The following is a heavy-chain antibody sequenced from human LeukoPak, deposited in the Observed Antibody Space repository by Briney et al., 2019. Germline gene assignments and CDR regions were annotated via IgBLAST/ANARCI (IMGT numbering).Heavy chain of an antibody. J-gene: IGHJ6*02. D-gene: IGHD2-8*01. V-gene: IGHV1-69*04. Sequence: SVKVSCKASGGTFISYAISWVRQAPGQELEWMGRIIPILGIANYAQKFQGRVTITADKSTSTAYMELSSLRSEDTAVYYCARDKRYCTNGVCYNYYYYGMDVWGQGTTVTVSS. CDR3: ARDKRYCTNGVCYNYYYYGMDV. CDR1: GGTFISYA. CDR2: IIPILGIA.